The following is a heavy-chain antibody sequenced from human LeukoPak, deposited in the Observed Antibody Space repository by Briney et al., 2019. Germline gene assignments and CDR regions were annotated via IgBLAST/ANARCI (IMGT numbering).Heavy chain of an antibody. CDR1: GFTFSSYW. CDR3: ARDAGFGYYDSSGYYYDY. CDR2: INSDGSST. V-gene: IGHV3-74*01. D-gene: IGHD3-22*01. Sequence: GGSLRLSCAASGFTFSSYWMHWVRQAPGKGLVWVSRINSDGSSTSYADSVKGRFTISRDNAKNTLYLQMNSLRAEDTAVYYCARDAGFGYYDSSGYYYDYWGQGTLVTVSS. J-gene: IGHJ4*02.